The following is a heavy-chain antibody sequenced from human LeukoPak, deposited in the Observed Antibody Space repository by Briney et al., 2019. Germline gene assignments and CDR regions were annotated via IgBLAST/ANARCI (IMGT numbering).Heavy chain of an antibody. CDR3: ARADYGDSDSGGRFDP. J-gene: IGHJ5*02. Sequence: ASVKVSCKASGYTFTSYGISWVRQAPGQGLEWMGWISAYNGNTNYAQKLQGRVTMATDTSTSTAYMELRSLRSDDTAVYYCARADYGDSDSGGRFDPWGQGTLVTVSS. V-gene: IGHV1-18*01. D-gene: IGHD4-17*01. CDR2: ISAYNGNT. CDR1: GYTFTSYG.